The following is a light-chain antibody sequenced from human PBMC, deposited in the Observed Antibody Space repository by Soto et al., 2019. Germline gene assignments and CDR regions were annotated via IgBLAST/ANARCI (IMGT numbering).Light chain of an antibody. J-gene: IGKJ1*01. CDR3: LQDYNYPWT. V-gene: IGKV1-6*01. CDR2: AAS. Sequence: AIEMTQSPSSLSASVGDRVTITCRASQGIRNDLGWYQQKPGKAPELLIYAASSLQSGVPSRFSGSGSGTDFTLTISSLQPEDFATYYCLQDYNYPWTFGQGTKVEIK. CDR1: QGIRND.